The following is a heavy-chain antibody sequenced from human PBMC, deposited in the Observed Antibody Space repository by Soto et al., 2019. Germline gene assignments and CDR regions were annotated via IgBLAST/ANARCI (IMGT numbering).Heavy chain of an antibody. D-gene: IGHD3-9*01. CDR2: IYYSGST. CDR3: ARRYRRSSVLYYYCMDV. Sequence: QVQLQESGPGLVKPSQTLSLTCTVSGGSISSGDYYWSWIRQPPGKGLEGIGYIYYSGSTYYNPSVKNRVTISVDTSKSHFSLKLSSVTAAYTTSYYCARRYRRSSVLYYYCMDVWAQGTTVTVSS. J-gene: IGHJ6*01. CDR1: GGSISSGDYY. V-gene: IGHV4-30-4*01.